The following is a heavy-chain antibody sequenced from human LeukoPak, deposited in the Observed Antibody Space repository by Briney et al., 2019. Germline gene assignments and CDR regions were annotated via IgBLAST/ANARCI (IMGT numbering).Heavy chain of an antibody. J-gene: IGHJ4*02. CDR3: AKEPTGDKSFDS. Sequence: SETLSLTCAVYGGSFSGYYWSWIRQPPGKGLEWIGEINHSGSTNYNPSLKSRVTISIDTSENQVSLKLSFVTAADTALYYCAKEPTGDKSFDSWGQGTLVTVSS. D-gene: IGHD7-27*01. CDR2: INHSGST. CDR1: GGSFSGYY. V-gene: IGHV4-34*01.